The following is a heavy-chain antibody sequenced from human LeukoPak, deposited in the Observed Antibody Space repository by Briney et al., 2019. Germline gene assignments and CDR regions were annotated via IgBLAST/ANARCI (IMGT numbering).Heavy chain of an antibody. CDR3: ARSGWLQRYFDL. D-gene: IGHD5-24*01. J-gene: IGHJ2*01. Sequence: SETLSLTCTVSGGSISGYYWSWIRQPPGKGLEWIGYIYYSGSTYYNPSLKSRVTISVDTSKNQFSLKLSSVTAADTAVYYCARSGWLQRYFDLWGRGTLVTVSS. CDR1: GGSISGYY. CDR2: IYYSGST. V-gene: IGHV4-59*06.